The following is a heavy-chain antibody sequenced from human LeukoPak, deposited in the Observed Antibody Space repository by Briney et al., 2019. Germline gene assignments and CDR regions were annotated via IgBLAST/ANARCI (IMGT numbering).Heavy chain of an antibody. D-gene: IGHD5-24*01. Sequence: SETLSLTCAVYGGSLSGYYWTWVRQPPGKGLEWIGEIKQSERTNYNPSLKSRVTISIDTSKNQFSLKLTSVAAADTAVYYCAREGLKNVHNPLGYWGQGTLVTVPS. CDR2: IKQSERT. CDR3: AREGLKNVHNPLGY. V-gene: IGHV4-34*01. CDR1: GGSLSGYY. J-gene: IGHJ4*02.